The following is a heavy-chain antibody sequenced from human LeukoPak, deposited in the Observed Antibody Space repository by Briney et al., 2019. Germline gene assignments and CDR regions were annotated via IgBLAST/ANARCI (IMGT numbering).Heavy chain of an antibody. CDR1: GGSFSGYY. CDR3: AREQYSSGWYSFDY. Sequence: SETLSLTCAVYGGSFSGYYWSWIRQPPGKGLEWIGEINHSGSTNYNPSLKSRVTISVDTSKNQFSLKLSSVTAADTAVYYCAREQYSSGWYSFDYWGRGTLVTVSS. V-gene: IGHV4-34*01. J-gene: IGHJ4*02. CDR2: INHSGST. D-gene: IGHD6-19*01.